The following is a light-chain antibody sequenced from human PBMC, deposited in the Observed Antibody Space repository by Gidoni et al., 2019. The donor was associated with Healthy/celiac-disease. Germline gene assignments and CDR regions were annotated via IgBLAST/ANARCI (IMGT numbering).Light chain of an antibody. J-gene: IGKJ1*01. CDR3: QQYNNWPST. Sequence: EIVMTQSPATLSVSPGARATLSCRASQSVSSNLALYQQKPGQAPRLLIYGASTRATGIPARFSGSGSGTEFTLTISSLQSEDFAVYYCQQYNNWPSTFGQGTKVEIK. CDR1: QSVSSN. CDR2: GAS. V-gene: IGKV3-15*01.